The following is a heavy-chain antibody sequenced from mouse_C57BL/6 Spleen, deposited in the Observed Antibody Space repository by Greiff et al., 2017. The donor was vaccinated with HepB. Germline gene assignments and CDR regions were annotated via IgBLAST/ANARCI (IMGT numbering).Heavy chain of an antibody. CDR1: GYTFTDYY. J-gene: IGHJ2*01. D-gene: IGHD4-1*01. CDR2: INPNNGGT. Sequence: EVQLQQSGPELVKPGASVKISCKASGYTFTDYYMNWVKQSHGKSLEWIGDINPNNGGTSYNQKFKGKATLTVDKSSSTAYMELRSLTSEDSAVYYCARDWDKGGYWGQGTTLTVSS. V-gene: IGHV1-26*01. CDR3: ARDWDKGGY.